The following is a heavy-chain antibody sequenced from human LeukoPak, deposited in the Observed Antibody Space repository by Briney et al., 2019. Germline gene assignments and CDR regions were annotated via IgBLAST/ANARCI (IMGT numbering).Heavy chain of an antibody. Sequence: PSETLSLTCTVSGGSISSYYWSWIRQPPGKGLEWIGYIHFSGSTNYNPSLKSRVTVSDDKSKNQFSLKLSSVTAADTAVYYCARIFRGAYFDYWGQGTLVTVSS. D-gene: IGHD3-10*01. J-gene: IGHJ4*02. V-gene: IGHV4-59*01. CDR3: ARIFRGAYFDY. CDR2: IHFSGST. CDR1: GGSISSYY.